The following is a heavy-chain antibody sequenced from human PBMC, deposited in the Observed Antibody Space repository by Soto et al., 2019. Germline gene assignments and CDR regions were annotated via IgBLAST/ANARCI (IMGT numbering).Heavy chain of an antibody. CDR2: IFPGDSDT. Sequence: PGESLKISCKGSGYTLTSHWIGWVRQMPGKGLEWMGIIFPGDSDTRYSPSFQGQVTISADQSINTAYLQWSSLKASDTAMYFCVRHGAYFDYWGQGTLVTVSS. J-gene: IGHJ4*02. CDR1: GYTLTSHW. CDR3: VRHGAYFDY. V-gene: IGHV5-51*01. D-gene: IGHD3-16*01.